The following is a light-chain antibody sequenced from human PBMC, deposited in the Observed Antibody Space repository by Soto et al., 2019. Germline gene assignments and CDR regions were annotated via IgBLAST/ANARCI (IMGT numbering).Light chain of an antibody. CDR3: QQLNTYPLT. Sequence: DIQLTQPPSFLSASVRDRVTITCRASQVLSSYLAWYQQKPGKAPKLLIYGVSTLQSGVPSRFSGSGSGTEFTLTISSLQPEDFATYYCQQLNTYPLTFGGGTKVEIK. CDR2: GVS. V-gene: IGKV1-9*01. J-gene: IGKJ4*01. CDR1: QVLSSY.